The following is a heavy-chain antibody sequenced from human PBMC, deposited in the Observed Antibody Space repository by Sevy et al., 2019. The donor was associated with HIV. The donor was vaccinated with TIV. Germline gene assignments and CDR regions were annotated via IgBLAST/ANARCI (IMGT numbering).Heavy chain of an antibody. CDR1: GFTFSSYD. CDR2: IGTAGDP. D-gene: IGHD5-18*01. Sequence: GGSLRLSCAASGFTFSSYDMHWVRQATGKGLEWVSAIGTAGDPYYPGSVKGRFTISRENAKNSLYLQMNGLRAGDTAVYYCARGGYSYGYPTSGFGYYYYGMDVWGQGTTVTVSS. V-gene: IGHV3-13*05. CDR3: ARGGYSYGYPTSGFGYYYYGMDV. J-gene: IGHJ6*02.